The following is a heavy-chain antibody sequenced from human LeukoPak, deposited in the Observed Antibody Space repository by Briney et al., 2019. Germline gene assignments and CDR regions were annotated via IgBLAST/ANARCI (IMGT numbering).Heavy chain of an antibody. CDR2: IYSGGST. CDR1: GFTVSSNY. Sequence: GGSLRLSCAASGFTVSSNYMSWVRQAPGKGLEWVSVIYSGGSTYYADSVKGRFTIPRDNSKNTLYLQMNSLRAEDTAVYYCARETRIYYGMDVWGQGTTVTVSS. D-gene: IGHD2-15*01. V-gene: IGHV3-53*01. CDR3: ARETRIYYGMDV. J-gene: IGHJ6*02.